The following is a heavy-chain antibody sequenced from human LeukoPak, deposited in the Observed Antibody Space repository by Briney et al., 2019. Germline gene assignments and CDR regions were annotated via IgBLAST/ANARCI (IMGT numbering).Heavy chain of an antibody. CDR2: IYYSGST. CDR1: GGSISSYY. V-gene: IGHV4-59*01. D-gene: IGHD3-22*01. Sequence: PSETLSLTCTVSGGSISSYYWSWIRQPPGKGLEWIGYIYYSGSTNYNPSLKSRVTISVDTSKNQFSLKLSSVTAADTAVYYCARTPTMIVVGAFDYWGQGTLVTVSS. CDR3: ARTPTMIVVGAFDY. J-gene: IGHJ4*02.